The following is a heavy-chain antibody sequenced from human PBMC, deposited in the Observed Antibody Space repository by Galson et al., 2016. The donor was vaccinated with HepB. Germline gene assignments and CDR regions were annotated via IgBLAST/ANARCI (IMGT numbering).Heavy chain of an antibody. CDR1: GFSLSTTGEA. Sequence: PALVKPTQTLTLTCTFSGFSLSTTGEAVGWTRQPPGKALEWLALIHWNDDKRYSPSLKSRLTITKDTSKNQVVLTVTNMDPVDTATYFWAHRRSGYCNTVNCLYFDYWGQGTLATVSS. V-gene: IGHV2-5*01. CDR2: IHWNDDK. J-gene: IGHJ4*02. D-gene: IGHD2-15*01. CDR3: AHRRSGYCNTVNCLYFDY.